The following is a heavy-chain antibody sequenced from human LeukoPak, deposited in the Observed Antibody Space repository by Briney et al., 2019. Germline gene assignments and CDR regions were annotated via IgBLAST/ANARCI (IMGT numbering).Heavy chain of an antibody. J-gene: IGHJ4*02. CDR3: ARHEQWLVLRYFDY. CDR2: IFYTGDS. V-gene: IGHV4-59*08. D-gene: IGHD6-19*01. Sequence: SETLSLTCTVSGVSSSSSYWSWIRQPPGKGLEWIGYIFYTGDSNHNPSFKSRVSISLDTSKDQISLKLSSVTAADTAVYYCARHEQWLVLRYFDYWGQGTLVTVSS. CDR1: GVSSSSSY.